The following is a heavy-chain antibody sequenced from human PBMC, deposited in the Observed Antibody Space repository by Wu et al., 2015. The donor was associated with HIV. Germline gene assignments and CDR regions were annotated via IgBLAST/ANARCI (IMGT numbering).Heavy chain of an antibody. V-gene: IGHV1-69*12. CDR2: IIPISGTA. D-gene: IGHD3-3*01. Sequence: QVQLVQSGPEVKKPGSSVRVSCKASGGTFSSYAFSWVRQAPGQGLEWMGGIIPISGTADYAQKFQGRITITADESTRTTYMHLSSLRSEDTAVYYCARGDYANYDFWSAYPSYWGQGTLVTVSS. CDR3: ARGDYANYDFWSAYPSY. J-gene: IGHJ4*02. CDR1: GGTFSSYA.